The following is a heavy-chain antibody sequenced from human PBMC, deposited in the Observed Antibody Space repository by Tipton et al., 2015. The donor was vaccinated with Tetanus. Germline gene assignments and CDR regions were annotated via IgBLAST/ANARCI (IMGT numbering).Heavy chain of an antibody. CDR1: GYTFTSYY. CDR2: INPSGGST. CDR3: ARLTGGRGYYDSSGHRGFFDY. D-gene: IGHD3-22*01. J-gene: IGHJ4*02. V-gene: IGHV1-46*01. Sequence: QLVQSGAEVKKPGASVKVSCKASGYTFTSYYMHWVRQAPGQGLEWMGIINPSGGSTSYAQKFQGRVTMTRDTSTSTVYMELSSLRSEDTAVYYCARLTGGRGYYDSSGHRGFFDYWGQGTLVTVSS.